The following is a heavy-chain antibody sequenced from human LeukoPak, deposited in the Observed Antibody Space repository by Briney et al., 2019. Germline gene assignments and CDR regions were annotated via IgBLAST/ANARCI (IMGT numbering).Heavy chain of an antibody. J-gene: IGHJ5*02. Sequence: SETLSLTCTVSGGSISSSSYYWGWIRQPPGKGLEWIGSIYYSGSTYYNPSLKSRVTISVDTSKNQFSLKLSSVTAADTAVYYCARPYGSGSYYNPWGQGTLVTISS. CDR1: GGSISSSSYY. D-gene: IGHD3-10*01. CDR3: ARPYGSGSYYNP. V-gene: IGHV4-39*01. CDR2: IYYSGST.